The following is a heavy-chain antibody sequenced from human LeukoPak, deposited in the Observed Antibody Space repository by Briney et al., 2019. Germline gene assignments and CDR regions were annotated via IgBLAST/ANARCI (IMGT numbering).Heavy chain of an antibody. D-gene: IGHD6-13*01. J-gene: IGHJ4*02. Sequence: GGSLRLSCAASGFTFSSYWMSWVRQAPGKGLEWVANIKQDGSEKYYVDSVKGRFTISRDNAKNSLYLQMNSLRAEDTAVYYCARDEGLAAAPFDYWGQGTLVTVSS. CDR3: ARDEGLAAAPFDY. CDR2: IKQDGSEK. V-gene: IGHV3-7*01. CDR1: GFTFSSYW.